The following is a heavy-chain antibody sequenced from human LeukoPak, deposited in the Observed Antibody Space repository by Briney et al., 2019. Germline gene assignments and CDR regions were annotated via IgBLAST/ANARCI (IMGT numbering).Heavy chain of an antibody. CDR3: AKWDSSSRYYGMDV. D-gene: IGHD6-6*01. V-gene: IGHV3-23*01. CDR2: ISGSGGST. CDR1: GFTFSSNA. Sequence: GGSLRLSCAASGFTFSSNAMNWVRQAPGKGLEWVSAISGSGGSTYYADSVKGRFTISRDNSKNTLYLQMNSLRAEDTAVYYCAKWDSSSRYYGMDVWGQGTTVTVSS. J-gene: IGHJ6*02.